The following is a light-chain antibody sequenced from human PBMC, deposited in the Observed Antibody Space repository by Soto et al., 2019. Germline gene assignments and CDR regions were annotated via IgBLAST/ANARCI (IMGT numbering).Light chain of an antibody. V-gene: IGLV2-11*01. J-gene: IGLJ3*02. Sequence: QSALTQPRSVSGSPGQSVTISCTGTSSDVGGYNYVSWYQQHPDKAPKLMIYDVNERPSGVPDRFSGSKSGNTASLTISGLQAEDEADYYCCSYTGSYTWVFGGGTKLTVL. CDR3: CSYTGSYTWV. CDR1: SSDVGGYNY. CDR2: DVN.